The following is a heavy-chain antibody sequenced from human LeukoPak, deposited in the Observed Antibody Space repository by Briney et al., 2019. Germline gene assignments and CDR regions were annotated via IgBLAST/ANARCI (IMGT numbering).Heavy chain of an antibody. CDR3: ARDGYNWNQWFDI. CDR1: GFSLTLGYF. CDR2: IFHSGST. V-gene: IGHV4-38-2*02. Sequence: SETLSLTCNVSGFSLTLGYFWGWVRPPPGKGLEWIGSIFHSGSTYFNPSLKSRVTMSVDTSKNQFSLQPPSVTAADTAIYYCARDGYNWNQWFDIWGQGTMVTASS. D-gene: IGHD1-20*01. J-gene: IGHJ3*02.